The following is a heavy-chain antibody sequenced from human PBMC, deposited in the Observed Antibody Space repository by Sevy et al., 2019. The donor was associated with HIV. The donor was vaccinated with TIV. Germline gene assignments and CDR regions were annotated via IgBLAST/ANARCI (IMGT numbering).Heavy chain of an antibody. CDR2: INPNSGGT. CDR1: GYTFTGYY. CDR3: ARDQGLLCLASNDAFDI. Sequence: ATVKVSCKASGYTFTGYYMHWVRQAPGQGLKWMGWINPNSGGTNYAQKFQGRVTMTRDTSISTAYMELSRLRSDDTAVYYCARDQGLLCLASNDAFDIWGQGTMVTVSS. V-gene: IGHV1-2*02. J-gene: IGHJ3*02. D-gene: IGHD5-12*01.